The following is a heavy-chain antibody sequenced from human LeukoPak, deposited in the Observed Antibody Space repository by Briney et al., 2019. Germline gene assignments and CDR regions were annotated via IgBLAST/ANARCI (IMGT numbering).Heavy chain of an antibody. J-gene: IGHJ6*03. V-gene: IGHV2-70*11. D-gene: IGHD3-22*01. CDR1: GFSLSTSGMC. Sequence: SGPALVKPTQTLTLTCTFSGFSLSTSGMCVSWIRQPPGKALEWLARIDWDDDKYYSTSLKTRLTISKDTSKNQVVLTMTNMDPVDTATYYCARMGYYYDSSGYYSLYYYYYYMDVWGKGTTVTVSS. CDR2: IDWDDDK. CDR3: ARMGYYYDSSGYYSLYYYYYYMDV.